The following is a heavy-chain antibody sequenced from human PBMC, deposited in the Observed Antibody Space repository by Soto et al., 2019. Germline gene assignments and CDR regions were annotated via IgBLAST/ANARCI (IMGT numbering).Heavy chain of an antibody. V-gene: IGHV4-4*07. CDR2: IYTNGNT. D-gene: IGHD6-19*01. J-gene: IGHJ5*02. CDR3: AREAAVAVGDGYWCDP. Sequence: QVQLQESGPGLVKPSETLSLTCTVSGDSFNNYFWSCIRQPARKGLEWVGRIYTNGNTDYNPSLKSRVTISVDTSNNQFSRKLSSVTAADTAVYFCAREAAVAVGDGYWCDPWGQGTLVTVSS. CDR1: GDSFNNYF.